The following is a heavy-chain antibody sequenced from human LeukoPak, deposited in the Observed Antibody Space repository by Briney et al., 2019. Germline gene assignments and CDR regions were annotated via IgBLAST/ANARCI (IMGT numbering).Heavy chain of an antibody. J-gene: IGHJ6*03. CDR1: GFTFSSYA. CDR3: AKGNSYGSYYYYYYMDV. CDR2: ISGSGGST. Sequence: GGSLRLSCAASGFTFSSYAMSWVRQAPGKGLEWVSAISGSGGSTYYADSVKGRFTISRDNSKNTLYLQMNSLRAEDTAVYYCAKGNSYGSYYYYYYMDVWGKGTTVTVSS. D-gene: IGHD5-18*01. V-gene: IGHV3-23*01.